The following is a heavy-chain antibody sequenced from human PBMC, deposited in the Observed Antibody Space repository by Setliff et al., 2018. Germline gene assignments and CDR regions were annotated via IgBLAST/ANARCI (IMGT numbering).Heavy chain of an antibody. D-gene: IGHD6-19*01. V-gene: IGHV4-59*08. CDR2: IYYSGST. CDR3: ARASSGWYSAYYYYMDV. CDR1: GGSFSTHY. J-gene: IGHJ6*03. Sequence: SETLSLTCTVSGGSFSTHYWNWIRQTPGKGLEWIGYIYYSGSTYYNPSLESRITISIETFKNQVYLNLTSVTAADTAVYYCARASSGWYSAYYYYMDVWGKGTTVTVSS.